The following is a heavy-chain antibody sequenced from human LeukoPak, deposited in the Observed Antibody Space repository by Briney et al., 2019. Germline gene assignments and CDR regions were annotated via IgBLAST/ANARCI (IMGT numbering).Heavy chain of an antibody. Sequence: GGSLRLSCAASGFTFSSYWMHWVRQAPGKGLEWVSRINSDGGSTTYADSVKGRFTVSRDNAKNTMYLQMSSLRADDSAVYYCGRGGLTGQMAAFDYWGQGALVTVST. V-gene: IGHV3-74*01. D-gene: IGHD3-9*01. J-gene: IGHJ4*02. CDR1: GFTFSSYW. CDR2: INSDGGST. CDR3: GRGGLTGQMAAFDY.